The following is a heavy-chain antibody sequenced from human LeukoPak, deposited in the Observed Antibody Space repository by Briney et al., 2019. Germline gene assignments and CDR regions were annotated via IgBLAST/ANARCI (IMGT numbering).Heavy chain of an antibody. CDR3: TTGVPTRYAFDI. CDR2: INSDASVT. J-gene: IGHJ3*02. D-gene: IGHD1-26*01. V-gene: IGHV3-74*01. Sequence: GGSLRLSCAASGFTFSNYWMHWVRQTPGKGLVWVSRINSDASVTTYADSVKGRFTISRDNAKNTLYLQMNSLKTEDTAVYYCTTGVPTRYAFDIWGQGTMVTVSS. CDR1: GFTFSNYW.